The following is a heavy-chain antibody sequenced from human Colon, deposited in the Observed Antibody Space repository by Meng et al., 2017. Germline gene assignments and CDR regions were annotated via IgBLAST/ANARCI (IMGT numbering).Heavy chain of an antibody. CDR3: AGGRRYCSGGSCSSDWFDP. V-gene: IGHV1-69*05. CDR2: IIPIFGTA. J-gene: IGHJ5*02. CDR1: GCTFSSYT. Sequence: SVKVSCKASGCTFSSYTISWVRQAPGQGLEWMGGIIPIFGTANYAQKFQGRVTITTDESTSTAYMELSSLKAEDTAVYYCAGGRRYCSGGSCSSDWFDPWGQGTLVTVSS. D-gene: IGHD2-15*01.